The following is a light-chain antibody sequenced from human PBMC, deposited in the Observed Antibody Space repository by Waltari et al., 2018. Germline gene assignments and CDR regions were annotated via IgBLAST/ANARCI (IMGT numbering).Light chain of an antibody. CDR1: QDIGTW. V-gene: IGKV1-5*03. J-gene: IGKJ1*01. CDR3: QQFDTYPWT. CDR2: KAS. Sequence: DIQLTQSPSTLSASVGDRVTITCRASQDIGTWLAWYQQKPGKAPKLLLYKASRLQSGVPSRFSGRGSGTEFTLTISSLQPEDFATFYCQQFDTYPWTFGQGP.